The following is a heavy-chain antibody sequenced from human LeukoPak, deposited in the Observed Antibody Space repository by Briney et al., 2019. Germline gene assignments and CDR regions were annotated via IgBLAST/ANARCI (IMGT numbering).Heavy chain of an antibody. CDR1: GFPFSSYA. J-gene: IGHJ2*01. V-gene: IGHV3-23*01. D-gene: IGHD3-10*01. CDR3: ATSHTSITMVRFRPLYFDL. CDR2: ICGSGGST. Sequence: GGSLRLSCAASGFPFSSYAMSWVRQAPGKGLEWVSAICGSGGSTYYAASVKGRFTTSRVNSQNTLYLQMNSLRAEDTAVYYCATSHTSITMVRFRPLYFDLWGRGTLVTVSS.